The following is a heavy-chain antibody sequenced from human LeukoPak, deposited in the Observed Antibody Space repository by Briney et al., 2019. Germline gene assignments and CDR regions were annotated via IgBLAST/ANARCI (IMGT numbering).Heavy chain of an antibody. D-gene: IGHD3-3*01. J-gene: IGHJ4*02. CDR1: GGSFSGYY. V-gene: IGHV4-34*01. CDR2: INHSGST. Sequence: SETLSLTCAVYGGSFSGYYWSWIRQPPGKGLEWIGEINHSGSTNYNLSLKSRVTISVDTSKNQFSLKLSSVTAADTAVYYCARDGVVTMELDYWGQGTLVTVSS. CDR3: ARDGVVTMELDY.